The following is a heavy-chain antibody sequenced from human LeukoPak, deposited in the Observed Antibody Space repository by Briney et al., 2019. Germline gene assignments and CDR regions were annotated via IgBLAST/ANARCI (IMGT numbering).Heavy chain of an antibody. CDR1: GGSISGSSYY. Sequence: SETLSLTCTVSGGSISGSSYYWGWIRQPPGKGLEWIGSIYYSGSTYYNPSLKSRVTISVDTSKNQFSLKLSSVTAADTAVYYCARGRTVYATLYNWFDPWGQGTLVTVSS. CDR2: IYYSGST. V-gene: IGHV4-39*01. D-gene: IGHD2-8*01. J-gene: IGHJ5*02. CDR3: ARGRTVYATLYNWFDP.